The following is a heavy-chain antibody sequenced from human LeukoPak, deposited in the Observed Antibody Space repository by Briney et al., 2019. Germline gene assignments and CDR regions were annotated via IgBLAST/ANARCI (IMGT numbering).Heavy chain of an antibody. J-gene: IGHJ4*02. CDR2: IKQDGSEK. CDR3: ARDSGQQWLVPAY. D-gene: IGHD6-19*01. V-gene: IGHV3-7*01. Sequence: GGSLRLSCTVSGFTLTTFWMSWVRQAPGKGLEWVANIKQDGSEKYYVDSVKGRFTISRDNAKNSLYLQMNSLRAEDTAVYYCARDSGQQWLVPAYWGQGTLVTVSS. CDR1: GFTLTTFW.